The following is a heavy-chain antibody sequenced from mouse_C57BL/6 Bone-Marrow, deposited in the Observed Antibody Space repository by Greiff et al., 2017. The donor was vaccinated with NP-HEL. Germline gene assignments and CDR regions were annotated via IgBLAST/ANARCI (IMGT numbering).Heavy chain of an antibody. CDR1: GFTFSDYY. CDR2: INYDGSST. Sequence: EVKLVESEGGLVQPGSSMKLSCTASGFTFSDYYMAWVRQVPEKGLEWVANINYDGSSTYYLDSLKSRFILSRDNAKNILYLQMSSMKSEDTATYYCAREGYDGGYLDYWGQGTTLTVSS. J-gene: IGHJ2*01. CDR3: AREGYDGGYLDY. D-gene: IGHD2-14*01. V-gene: IGHV5-16*01.